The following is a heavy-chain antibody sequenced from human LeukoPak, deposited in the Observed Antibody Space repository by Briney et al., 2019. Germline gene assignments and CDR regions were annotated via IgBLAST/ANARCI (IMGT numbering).Heavy chain of an antibody. Sequence: GGSLRLSCAASGFTFSDYYMSWIRQAPGKGLEWVSYISSSDSTIYYADSVKGRFTISRDNAKNSLCLQMNSLRAEDTAVYYRARDVYYDSSGRSQDAFDILGQGTMVTVSS. CDR1: GFTFSDYY. J-gene: IGHJ3*02. D-gene: IGHD3-22*01. V-gene: IGHV3-11*01. CDR2: ISSSDSTI. CDR3: ARDVYYDSSGRSQDAFDI.